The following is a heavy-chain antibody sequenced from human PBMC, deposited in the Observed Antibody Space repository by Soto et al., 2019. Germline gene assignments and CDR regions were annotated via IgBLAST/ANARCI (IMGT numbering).Heavy chain of an antibody. J-gene: IGHJ4*02. CDR2: ISGSGGST. Sequence: GGPLRLSCAASGFTFSSYAMSWVRQAPGKGLEWVSAISGSGGSTYYADSVKGRFTISRDNSTNTLYLQMNSLRAEDTAVYYCAKEIPYYYGSGLGPRWGQGTLVTVSS. CDR3: AKEIPYYYGSGLGPR. CDR1: GFTFSSYA. V-gene: IGHV3-23*01. D-gene: IGHD3-10*01.